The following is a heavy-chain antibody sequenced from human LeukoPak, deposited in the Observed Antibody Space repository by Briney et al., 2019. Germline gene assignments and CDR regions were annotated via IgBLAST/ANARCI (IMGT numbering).Heavy chain of an antibody. CDR1: GGSISSYY. Sequence: KPSETLSLTCTVPGGSISSYYWSWIRQPPGKGLEWIGYMFYSGSTNYNPSLKSRVTISVDTSKNQSSLKLSSVTAADTAVYYCARGGYYGSGSFYGMDVWGQGTTVTVSS. J-gene: IGHJ6*02. V-gene: IGHV4-59*01. CDR3: ARGGYYGSGSFYGMDV. CDR2: MFYSGST. D-gene: IGHD3-10*01.